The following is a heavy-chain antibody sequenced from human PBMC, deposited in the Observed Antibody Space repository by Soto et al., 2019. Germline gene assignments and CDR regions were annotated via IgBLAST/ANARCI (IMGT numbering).Heavy chain of an antibody. D-gene: IGHD3-22*01. V-gene: IGHV1-18*01. Sequence: QIQLVQSGAEVKKPGASAKISCKASGYIFNNYGISWMRQVPGQGLEWMGWVSVYNGKSNYTQKFQGRVTMTTDTSTDTAYMELRSLRSDDTAVYYWAAEGGIGVGTTFYWGQGTLVTVSS. CDR3: AAEGGIGVGTTFY. CDR1: GYIFNNYG. J-gene: IGHJ4*02. CDR2: VSVYNGKS.